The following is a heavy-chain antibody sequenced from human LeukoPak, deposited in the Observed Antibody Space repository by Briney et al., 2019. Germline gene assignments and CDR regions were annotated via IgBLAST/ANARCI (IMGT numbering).Heavy chain of an antibody. CDR3: ARGYSSGWSYFDY. CDR1: GFTFSDYA. CDR2: ISYDAKNN. V-gene: IGHV3-30*14. D-gene: IGHD6-19*01. Sequence: GKSLRLSCAASGFTFSDYAMHWVRQAPGKGLEWVTVISYDAKNNYYADSVKGRFTISRDNSKNTLYLQMNSLRAEDTAVYYCARGYSSGWSYFDYWGQGTLVTVSS. J-gene: IGHJ4*02.